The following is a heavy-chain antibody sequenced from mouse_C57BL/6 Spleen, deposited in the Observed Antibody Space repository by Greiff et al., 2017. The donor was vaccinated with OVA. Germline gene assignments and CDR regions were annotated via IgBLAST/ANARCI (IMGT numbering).Heavy chain of an antibody. Sequence: VKLQQSGPGLVQPSQSLSITCTVSGFSLTSYGVHWVRQSPGKGLEWLGVIRSGGTTDYNAAFISRLSISNDNAKSQFFFKMNSLQADDTAIYYWARSSTTAVVADFDYWGQGTTLTVSS. CDR3: ARSSTTAVVADFDY. V-gene: IGHV2-2*01. D-gene: IGHD1-1*01. CDR2: IRSGGTT. J-gene: IGHJ2*01. CDR1: GFSLTSYG.